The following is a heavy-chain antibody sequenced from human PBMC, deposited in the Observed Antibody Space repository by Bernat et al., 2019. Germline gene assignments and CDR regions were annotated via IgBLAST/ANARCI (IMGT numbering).Heavy chain of an antibody. CDR3: TRTPGVQRYFDL. CDR2: IKQDGREK. D-gene: IGHD3-3*01. CDR1: GFTFSSYW. Sequence: EVQLVESGGGLVQPGGSLRLSCTASGFTFSSYWMNWVRRAPGKGLEWVANIKQDGREKFYVDSVKGRFTISRDNAKNSLYLQMNSLTTEDTAVYFCTRTPGVQRYFDLWGRGTLVTISS. V-gene: IGHV3-7*03. J-gene: IGHJ2*01.